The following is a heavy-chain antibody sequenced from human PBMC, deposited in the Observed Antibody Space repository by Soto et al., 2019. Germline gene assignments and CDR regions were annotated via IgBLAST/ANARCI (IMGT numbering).Heavy chain of an antibody. CDR1: GYTFTSYY. V-gene: IGHV1-46*01. CDR2: INPSGTTT. J-gene: IGHJ6*02. D-gene: IGHD2-2*01. CDR3: ARPQIASRYYYGMDV. Sequence: QVQLVQSGAEVKKPGASVKVSCKASGYTFTSYYMHWGRQAPGQGLEWMGIINPSGTTTDYAQKFQGRVTMTRDTSTSTYYMELSSLRSEDTAVYYCARPQIASRYYYGMDVWGQGTTVTVSS.